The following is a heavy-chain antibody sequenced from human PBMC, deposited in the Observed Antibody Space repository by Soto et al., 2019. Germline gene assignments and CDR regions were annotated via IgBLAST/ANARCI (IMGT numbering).Heavy chain of an antibody. Sequence: PSETLSLTCTVSGGSISSDDDYWNWIRQPPGKGLEWIGYIHHSGSTYYTPSLRSRVTMSVDTSKNQFSLKLTSVTAADTAVYYCAKKGSPSGDHKNWYFDLWGRGALVTVSS. J-gene: IGHJ2*01. CDR1: GGSISSDDDY. CDR3: AKKGSPSGDHKNWYFDL. V-gene: IGHV4-30-4*01. CDR2: IHHSGST. D-gene: IGHD1-26*01.